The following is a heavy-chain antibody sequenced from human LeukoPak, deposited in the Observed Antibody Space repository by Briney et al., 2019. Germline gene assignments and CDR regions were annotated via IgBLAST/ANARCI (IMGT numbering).Heavy chain of an antibody. D-gene: IGHD7-27*01. Sequence: GALRLSCAASGFTFSDYYMSWIREAPGKGLEWVSYISSSGSTIYYADSVKGRFTISRDNAKNSLYLQMNSLRAEDTAVYYCARSNWGFYSDYWGQGTLVTVSS. V-gene: IGHV3-11*01. CDR2: ISSSGSTI. CDR1: GFTFSDYY. CDR3: ARSNWGFYSDY. J-gene: IGHJ4*02.